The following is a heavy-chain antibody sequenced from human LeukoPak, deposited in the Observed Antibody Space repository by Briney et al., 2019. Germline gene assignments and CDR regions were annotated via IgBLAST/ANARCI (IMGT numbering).Heavy chain of an antibody. J-gene: IGHJ4*02. CDR2: IYYSGST. Sequence: SETLSLTCTVSGGSISSYYWSWIRQPPGKGLEWIGYIYYSGSTNYNPSLKSRVTISVGTSKNQFSLKLSSVTAADTAVYYCASRIVVVPAAIRWFGYFDYWGQGTLVTVSS. CDR3: ASRIVVVPAAIRWFGYFDY. V-gene: IGHV4-59*12. D-gene: IGHD2-2*02. CDR1: GGSISSYY.